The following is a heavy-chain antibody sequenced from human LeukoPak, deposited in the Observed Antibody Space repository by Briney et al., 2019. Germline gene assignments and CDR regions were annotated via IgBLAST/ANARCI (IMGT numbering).Heavy chain of an antibody. CDR3: AKLSYYYDGPVDAFDI. Sequence: GGSLRLSCAASGFTFSSYAMSWVRQAPGKGLEWVSAISGSGGSTYYADSVKGRFTISRDNSKNTLYLQMNSLRAEDTAVYYCAKLSYYYDGPVDAFDIWGQGTMVTVSS. J-gene: IGHJ3*02. CDR2: ISGSGGST. V-gene: IGHV3-23*01. D-gene: IGHD3-22*01. CDR1: GFTFSSYA.